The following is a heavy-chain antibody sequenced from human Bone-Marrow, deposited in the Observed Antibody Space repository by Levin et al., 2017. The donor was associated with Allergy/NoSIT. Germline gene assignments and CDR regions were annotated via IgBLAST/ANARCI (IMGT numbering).Heavy chain of an antibody. CDR3: ARNWWLDY. CDR2: IKPDGSDK. J-gene: IGHJ4*02. D-gene: IGHD2-15*01. CDR1: GFTFSTHW. V-gene: IGHV3-7*01. Sequence: GESLKISCAAAGFTFSTHWRDWVRQAPGKGLEWVANIKPDGSDKNYVDSVKGRFTISRDNAKNSLYLEMNSLRVEDTAVYYCARNWWLDYWGQGTLVTVSS.